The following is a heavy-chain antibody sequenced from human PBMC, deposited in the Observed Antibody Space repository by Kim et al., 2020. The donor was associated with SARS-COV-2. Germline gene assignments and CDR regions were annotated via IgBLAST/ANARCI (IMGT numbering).Heavy chain of an antibody. D-gene: IGHD7-27*01. J-gene: IGHJ5*02. CDR2: MNPYSGNT. V-gene: IGHV1-8*01. Sequence: ASVKVSCQASGYTFINYDINWVRQATGQGLEWMGWMNPYSGNTGYAQKFQGRVTMTRNTSINTAYMELSSLGSEDTDVYYCARASPADNGGNWGNWFDAWGQGTLVTVSS. CDR1: GYTFINYD. CDR3: ARASPADNGGNWGNWFDA.